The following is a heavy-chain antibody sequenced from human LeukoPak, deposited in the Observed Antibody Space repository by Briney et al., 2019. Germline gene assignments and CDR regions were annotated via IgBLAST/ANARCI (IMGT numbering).Heavy chain of an antibody. V-gene: IGHV3-21*01. Sequence: GGSLRLSCTASGFTFSRSSMNWVRQTPGKGLEWVSSISTSSSYIYYADSVKGRFTISRDNAKNSLYLQMNSLRAEDTAVYYCARDRNDILTGYTAFDIWGQGTMVTVSS. CDR1: GFTFSRSS. J-gene: IGHJ3*02. CDR2: ISTSSSYI. CDR3: ARDRNDILTGYTAFDI. D-gene: IGHD3-9*01.